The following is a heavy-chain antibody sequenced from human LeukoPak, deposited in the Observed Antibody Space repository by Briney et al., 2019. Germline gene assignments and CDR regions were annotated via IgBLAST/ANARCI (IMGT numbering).Heavy chain of an antibody. J-gene: IGHJ4*02. Sequence: GGSLRLSCAASGFTFSSYAMSWVRQAPGKGLEWVSAISGSGGSTYYADSVKGRFTISRDNSKNTLYLQMNSLRAEDTAVYYCAKTAGGYDFWSGYYTGETYYFDYWGQETLVTVSS. CDR3: AKTAGGYDFWSGYYTGETYYFDY. CDR1: GFTFSSYA. D-gene: IGHD3-3*01. CDR2: ISGSGGST. V-gene: IGHV3-23*01.